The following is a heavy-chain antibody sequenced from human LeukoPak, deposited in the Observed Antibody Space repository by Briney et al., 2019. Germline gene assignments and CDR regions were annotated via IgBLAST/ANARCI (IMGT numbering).Heavy chain of an antibody. CDR3: AKGTLPGGFDP. CDR1: GFTVSSNS. V-gene: IGHV3-53*01. CDR2: IYSDNT. Sequence: PGGSLRLSCTVSGFTVSSNSMSWVRQAPGKGLEWVSFIYSDNTHYSDSVKGRFTISRDNSKYTLYLQMNSLRADDTAVYYCAKGTLPGGFDPWGQGTLVTVSS. D-gene: IGHD7-27*01. J-gene: IGHJ5*02.